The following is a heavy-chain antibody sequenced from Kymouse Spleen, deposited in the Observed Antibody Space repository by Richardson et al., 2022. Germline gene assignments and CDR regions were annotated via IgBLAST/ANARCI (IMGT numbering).Heavy chain of an antibody. CDR3: ARGRYYGSGSYYRDYYYGMDV. V-gene: IGHV4-34*01. J-gene: IGHJ6*02. Sequence: QVQLQQWGAGLLKPSETLSLTCAVYGGSFSGYYWSWIRQPPGKGLEWIGEINHSGSTNYNPSLKSRVTISVDTSKNQFSLKLSSVTAADTAVYYCARGRYYGSGSYYRDYYYGMDVWGQGTTVTVSS. CDR1: GGSFSGYY. D-gene: IGHD3-10*01. CDR2: INHSGST.